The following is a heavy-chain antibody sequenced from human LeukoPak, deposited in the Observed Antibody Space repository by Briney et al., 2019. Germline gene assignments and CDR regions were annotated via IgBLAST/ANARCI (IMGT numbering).Heavy chain of an antibody. V-gene: IGHV3-30-3*01. Sequence: GGSPRLSCAASGFTFSSYAMHWVRQAPGKGLEWVAVISYDGSNKYYADSVKGRFTISRDNSKNTLYLQMNSLRAEDTAVYYCARGDPIGLWPFDYWGQGTLVTVSS. J-gene: IGHJ4*02. CDR1: GFTFSSYA. CDR3: ARGDPIGLWPFDY. D-gene: IGHD3-16*01. CDR2: ISYDGSNK.